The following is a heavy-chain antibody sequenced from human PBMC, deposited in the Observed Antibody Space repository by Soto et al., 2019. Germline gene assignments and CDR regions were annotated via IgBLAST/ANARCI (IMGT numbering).Heavy chain of an antibody. CDR1: GFTFSSYG. D-gene: IGHD3-3*01. CDR2: ISYDGSNK. Sequence: HPGGSLRLSCAASGFTFSSYGMHWVRQAPGKGLEWVAVISYDGSNKYYADSVKGRFTISRDNSKNTLYLQMNSLRAEDTAVYYCFQGFLRISWFDPWGQGTLVTVSS. V-gene: IGHV3-30*03. CDR3: FQGFLRISWFDP. J-gene: IGHJ5*02.